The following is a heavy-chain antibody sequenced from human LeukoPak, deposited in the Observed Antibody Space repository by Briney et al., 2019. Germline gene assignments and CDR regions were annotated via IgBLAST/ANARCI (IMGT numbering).Heavy chain of an antibody. D-gene: IGHD1-26*01. Sequence: PGGSLRLSCAASGFTFSSYWMHWVRHAPGKGLVWVSRVKSDGSSTNYADSVKGRFTISRDNAKNTLHLQMNSLRAEDTAVYYCARGGSPPEALGDTFDGWGQGTLVTVSS. J-gene: IGHJ3*01. CDR2: VKSDGSST. CDR3: ARGGSPPEALGDTFDG. CDR1: GFTFSSYW. V-gene: IGHV3-74*01.